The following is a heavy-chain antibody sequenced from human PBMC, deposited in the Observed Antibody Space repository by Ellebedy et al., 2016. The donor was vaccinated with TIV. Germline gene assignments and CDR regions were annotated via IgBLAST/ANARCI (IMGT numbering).Heavy chain of an antibody. D-gene: IGHD5-12*01. CDR2: IYYSGST. J-gene: IGHJ5*02. Sequence: GSLRLSCTVSGGSINSSSYFWGWIRQPPGKGLEWIGSIYYSGSTYYNPSLKSRVTISVDTSKNQFSLKLSSVTAADTAVYYCARWGIVATLTWFDPWGQGTLVTVSS. V-gene: IGHV4-39*01. CDR3: ARWGIVATLTWFDP. CDR1: GGSINSSSYF.